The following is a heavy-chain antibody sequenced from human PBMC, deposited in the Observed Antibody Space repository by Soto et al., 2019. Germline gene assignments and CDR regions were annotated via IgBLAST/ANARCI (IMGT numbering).Heavy chain of an antibody. J-gene: IGHJ4*02. Sequence: SETLSLTCTVSGGSISSGGYYWSWIRQHPGKGLEWIGYIYYSGSTYYNPSLKSRVTISVDTSKNQFSLKLSSVTAADTAVYYCAREDRGRGSIWGQGTLVTVSS. CDR2: IYYSGST. CDR1: GGSISSGGYY. CDR3: AREDRGRGSI. D-gene: IGHD3-16*01. V-gene: IGHV4-31*03.